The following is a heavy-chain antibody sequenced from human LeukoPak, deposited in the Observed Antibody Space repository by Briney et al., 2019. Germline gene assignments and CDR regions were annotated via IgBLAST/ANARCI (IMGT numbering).Heavy chain of an antibody. Sequence: SETLSLTCAVYGGSFGGYYWSWIRQPPGKGLEWIGEINHSGSTNYNPSLKSRVTISVDTSKNQFSLKLSSVTAADTAVYYCARDINYYDSSGYFNWFDPWGQGTLVTVSS. D-gene: IGHD3-22*01. CDR1: GGSFGGYY. CDR3: ARDINYYDSSGYFNWFDP. V-gene: IGHV4-34*01. J-gene: IGHJ5*02. CDR2: INHSGST.